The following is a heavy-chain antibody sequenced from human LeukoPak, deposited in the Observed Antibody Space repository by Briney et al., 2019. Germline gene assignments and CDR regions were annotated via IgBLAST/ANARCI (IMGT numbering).Heavy chain of an antibody. D-gene: IGHD5-24*01. CDR1: GYTFTSYD. CDR3: ARTPIGRDGYNLN. Sequence: ASVKVSCKASGYTFTSYDINWVRQATGQGLEWMGWMNPNSGNTGYAQKFQGRVTVTRNTSISTAYMELSSLRSEDTAVYYCARTPIGRDGYNLNWGQGTLVTVSS. V-gene: IGHV1-8*01. CDR2: MNPNSGNT. J-gene: IGHJ4*02.